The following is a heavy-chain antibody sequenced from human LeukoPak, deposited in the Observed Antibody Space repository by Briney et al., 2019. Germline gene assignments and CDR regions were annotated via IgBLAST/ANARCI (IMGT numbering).Heavy chain of an antibody. CDR1: GGTFSSYA. CDR2: IIPIFGTS. J-gene: IGHJ4*02. D-gene: IGHD6-19*01. CDR3: ARVRAVAGSSSGYYFDY. Sequence: ASVKVSCKASGGTFSSYAISWVRQAPGQGLEWMGGIIPIFGTSNYAQKFQGRVTITADESTSTAYMELSSLRFGDTAVYYCARVRAVAGSSSGYYFDYWGQGTLVTVSS. V-gene: IGHV1-69*13.